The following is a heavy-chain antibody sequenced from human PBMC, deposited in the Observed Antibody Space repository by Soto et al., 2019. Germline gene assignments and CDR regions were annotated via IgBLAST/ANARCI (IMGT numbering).Heavy chain of an antibody. CDR1: GGTFSSYA. D-gene: IGHD3-10*01. J-gene: IGHJ6*02. V-gene: IGHV1-69*06. CDR3: ARDRALWFGELLHYYYYGMDV. CDR2: IIPIFGTA. Sequence: ASVKVSCKASGGTFSSYAISWVRQAPGQGLEWMGGIIPIFGTANYAQKLQGRVTITADKSTSTAYMELSSLRSEDTAVYYCARDRALWFGELLHYYYYGMDVWGQGTTVTVSS.